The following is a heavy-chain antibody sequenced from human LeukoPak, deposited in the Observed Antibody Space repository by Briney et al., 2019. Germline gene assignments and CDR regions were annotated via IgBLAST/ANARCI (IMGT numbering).Heavy chain of an antibody. D-gene: IGHD6-19*01. CDR2: INPNSGGT. V-gene: IGHV1-2*02. CDR1: GYTFTGYY. Sequence: ASVKVSCKASGYTFTGYYMHWVRQAPGQGLEWMGWINPNSGGTNYAQKFQGRVTMTRDTSISTAYMELSRLRSDDTAVYYCARDVRPSSVAVAVDAFDIWGQGTMVAVSS. J-gene: IGHJ3*02. CDR3: ARDVRPSSVAVAVDAFDI.